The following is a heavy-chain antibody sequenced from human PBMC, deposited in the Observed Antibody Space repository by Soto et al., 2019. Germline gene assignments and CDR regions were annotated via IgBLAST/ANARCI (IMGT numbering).Heavy chain of an antibody. CDR3: ARGLPPSTTGTYYDFWSGYPTGYYYYMDV. Sequence: ASVKVSCKASGYTFTSYDINWVRQATGQGLEWMGWMNPNSGNTGYAQKFQGRVTMTRNTSISTAYMELSSLRSEDTAVYYCARGLPPSTTGTYYDFWSGYPTGYYYYMDVWGKGTTVTVSS. CDR1: GYTFTSYD. D-gene: IGHD3-3*01. V-gene: IGHV1-8*01. J-gene: IGHJ6*03. CDR2: MNPNSGNT.